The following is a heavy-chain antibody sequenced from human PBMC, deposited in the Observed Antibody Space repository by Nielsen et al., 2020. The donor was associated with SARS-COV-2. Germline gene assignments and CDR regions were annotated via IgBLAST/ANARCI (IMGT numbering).Heavy chain of an antibody. J-gene: IGHJ3*01. Sequence: SETLSPPFTLPGGPISSGSYYWSWIRQRPGKGLEWIGYLYYSGSNYYNPSLRSRVIISADTSKNQFSLKLNSVTAADTAVYYCASSGYLAYDAFNVWGQGTMVTVSS. D-gene: IGHD3-22*01. CDR2: LYYSGSN. V-gene: IGHV4-31*03. CDR3: ASSGYLAYDAFNV. CDR1: GGPISSGSYY.